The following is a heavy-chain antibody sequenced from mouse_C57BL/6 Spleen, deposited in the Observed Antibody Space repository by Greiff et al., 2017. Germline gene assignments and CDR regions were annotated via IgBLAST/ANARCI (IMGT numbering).Heavy chain of an antibody. CDR3: ARRGITTVVAPDY. V-gene: IGHV1-64*01. D-gene: IGHD1-1*01. Sequence: QVQLQQPGAELVKPGASVKLSCKASGYTFTSYWMHWVKQRPGQGLEWIGMIHPNSGSTNYNEKFKSKATLTVDKSSSTAYMQLSSLTSEDAAVYYRARRGITTVVAPDYWGQGTTLTVSS. J-gene: IGHJ2*01. CDR1: GYTFTSYW. CDR2: IHPNSGST.